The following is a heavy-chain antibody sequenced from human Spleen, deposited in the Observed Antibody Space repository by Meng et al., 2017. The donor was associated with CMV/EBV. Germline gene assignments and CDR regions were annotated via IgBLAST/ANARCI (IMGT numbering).Heavy chain of an antibody. CDR2: IDWDDDK. D-gene: IGHD3-3*01. J-gene: IGHJ6*02. Sequence: SGPTLVKPTQTLTLTCTFSEFSLNTYAMGVSWVRQPPGKALEWLALIDWDDDKYYSTSLKTRLTISKDTSKNQVVLTMTNMDPVDTATYYCARSFGVVIPFATGYGMDVWGQGTTVTVSS. CDR3: ARSFGVVIPFATGYGMDV. V-gene: IGHV2-70*20. CDR1: EFSLNTYAMG.